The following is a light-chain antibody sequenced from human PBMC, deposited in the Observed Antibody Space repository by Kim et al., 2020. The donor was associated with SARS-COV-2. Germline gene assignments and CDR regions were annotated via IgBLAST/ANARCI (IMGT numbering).Light chain of an antibody. CDR1: SLRIYY. CDR3: HSRDTSRNQWM. V-gene: IGLV3-19*01. Sequence: SSELTQDPAVSVALGQTVRITCQGASLRIYYASWYQQKPGQAPRLVIYGHNNRPSGIPDRFSGSRSGSTSYLTLTGTQAGDEADYYSHSRDTSRNQWMLVGGPQLTV. CDR2: GHN. J-gene: IGLJ3*02.